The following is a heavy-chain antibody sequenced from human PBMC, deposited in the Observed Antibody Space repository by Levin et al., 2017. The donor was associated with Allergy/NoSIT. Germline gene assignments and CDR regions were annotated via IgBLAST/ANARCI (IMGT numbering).Heavy chain of an antibody. CDR2: ISYSGST. V-gene: IGHV4-39*02. D-gene: IGHD6-13*01. CDR3: ASHEAGGSRWLPDAFDI. J-gene: IGHJ3*02. CDR1: GGSISSSTYF. Sequence: SETLSLTCTVSGGSISSSTYFWGWIRQPPGKGLEWIGSISYSGSTYYNPSLKSRVTVSVDTSKNHFSLRLSSVTAADTAVYYCASHEAGGSRWLPDAFDIWGQGTMVTVSS.